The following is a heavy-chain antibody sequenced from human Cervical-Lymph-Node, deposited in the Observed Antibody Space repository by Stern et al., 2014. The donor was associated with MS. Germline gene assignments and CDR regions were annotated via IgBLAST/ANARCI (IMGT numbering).Heavy chain of an antibody. D-gene: IGHD1-26*01. V-gene: IGHV4-59*01. CDR1: GGSISQYF. CDR3: ASGFSLAWEVHHY. J-gene: IGHJ4*02. CDR2: TYHSGDI. Sequence: QVQLQESGPGLVRSSETLSLTCTVSGGSISQYFWSWIRQPPGKGLEWIGYTYHSGDIKYNPSLNSRVTISADRSKNQFSLKLTSMTAADTAVYYCASGFSLAWEVHHYWGQGILVAVSS.